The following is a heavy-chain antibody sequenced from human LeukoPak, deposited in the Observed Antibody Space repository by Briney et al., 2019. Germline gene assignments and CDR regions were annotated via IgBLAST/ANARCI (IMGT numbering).Heavy chain of an antibody. V-gene: IGHV4-34*01. CDR2: INHSGST. CDR3: ARGWAYGPYFDY. J-gene: IGHJ4*02. CDR1: GGSFSGYY. D-gene: IGHD3-10*01. Sequence: SETLSLTCAVYGGSFSGYYCSWIRQPPGKGLEWIGEINHSGSTNYNPSLKSRVTISVDTSKNQFSLKLSSVTAADTAVYYCARGWAYGPYFDYWRQGTLVTVSS.